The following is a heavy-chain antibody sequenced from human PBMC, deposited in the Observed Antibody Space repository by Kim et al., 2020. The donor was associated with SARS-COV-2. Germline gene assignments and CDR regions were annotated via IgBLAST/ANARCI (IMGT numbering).Heavy chain of an antibody. D-gene: IGHD2-15*01. CDR3: ARAQAGCRGGSCYGEDWFDP. CDR2: IYYSGST. V-gene: IGHV4-59*13. CDR1: GGSISSYY. J-gene: IGHJ5*02. Sequence: SETLSLTCTVSGGSISSYYWSWIRQPPGTGLEWIGYIYYSGSTNYNPSLKSRVTLSVDTSKNQFSLKLCSVTAADTAVFYCARAQAGCRGGSCYGEDWFDPWGQGTLVTVSS.